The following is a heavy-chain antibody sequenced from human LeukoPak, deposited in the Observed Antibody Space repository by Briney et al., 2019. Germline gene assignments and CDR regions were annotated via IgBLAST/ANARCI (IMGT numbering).Heavy chain of an antibody. CDR3: AKDRRGGSYYAATLDI. CDR2: ISDSGDIT. J-gene: IGHJ3*02. V-gene: IGHV3-23*01. Sequence: GGSLRLSXAASGFTFRSYAMSWVRQAPGKGLEWVSGISDSGDITYYADSVKGRFTISRDNSKNTLYVQMNSLRVEDTAVYFCAKDRRGGSYYAATLDIWGPGTMVTVSS. D-gene: IGHD1-26*01. CDR1: GFTFRSYA.